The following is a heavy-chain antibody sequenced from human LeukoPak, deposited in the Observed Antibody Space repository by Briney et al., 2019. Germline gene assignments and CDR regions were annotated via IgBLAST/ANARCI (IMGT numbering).Heavy chain of an antibody. J-gene: IGHJ4*02. D-gene: IGHD1-1*01. CDR3: AKDLXPDGIXDLDY. Sequence: PGGSLRLSCAASGFAFNTYAMNWVRQAPGKGLEWVSIIFASGSTTYYADSVKGRFTISRDNSNNMLYLQMNSLRAEDTAVYYCAKDLXPDGIXDLDYXGQGTLVTVSS. CDR1: GFAFNTYA. V-gene: IGHV3-23*03. CDR2: IFASGSTT.